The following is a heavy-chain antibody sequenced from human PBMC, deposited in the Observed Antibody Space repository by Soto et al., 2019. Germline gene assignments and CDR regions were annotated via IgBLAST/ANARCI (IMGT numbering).Heavy chain of an antibody. J-gene: IGHJ6*02. V-gene: IGHV5-51*01. D-gene: IGHD3-16*01. Sequence: GESLKISCKGSGYGFTSYLIGWVRQMPGKGLEWMGIIYPGDSNTRYSPSFQGQVTISADKSIRTAYLQWSSLKASDTAIYYCARRGDHLGGYYYYGMDVWGQGTTVTVSS. CDR3: ARRGDHLGGYYYYGMDV. CDR1: GYGFTSYL. CDR2: IYPGDSNT.